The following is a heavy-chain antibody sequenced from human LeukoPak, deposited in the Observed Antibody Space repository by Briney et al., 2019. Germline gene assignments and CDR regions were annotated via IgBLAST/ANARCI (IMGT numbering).Heavy chain of an antibody. CDR1: GFTFGSYA. Sequence: PGGSLRFSCEASGFTFGSYAMTWVPQATGKGLDWVSVIGASGADTYYADSVRGRFTISRDNAKNTLYLQTSSLRDEDTAVYFCARRPRDSSGYYLGAFHAWGQGTTVTVSS. V-gene: IGHV3-23*01. D-gene: IGHD3-22*01. J-gene: IGHJ3*01. CDR2: IGASGADT. CDR3: ARRPRDSSGYYLGAFHA.